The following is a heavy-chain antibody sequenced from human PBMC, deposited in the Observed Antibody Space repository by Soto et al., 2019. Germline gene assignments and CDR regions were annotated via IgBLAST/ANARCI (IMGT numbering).Heavy chain of an antibody. Sequence: GGSLRLSCAASGFTFSNAWMSWVRQAPGKGLEWVGRIKSKTDGGTTDYAAPVKGRFTISRDDSKNTLYLQMNSLKTEDTAVYYCTTETVTDKYYYMDVWGKGTTVTVSS. D-gene: IGHD4-17*01. CDR3: TTETVTDKYYYMDV. CDR1: GFTFSNAW. CDR2: IKSKTDGGTT. J-gene: IGHJ6*03. V-gene: IGHV3-15*01.